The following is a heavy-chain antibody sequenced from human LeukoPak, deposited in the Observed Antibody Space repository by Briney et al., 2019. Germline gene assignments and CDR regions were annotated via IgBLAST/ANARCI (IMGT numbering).Heavy chain of an antibody. V-gene: IGHV1-8*03. CDR1: GYTFTSYD. CDR3: ARARGGVVVVAASKSYYYYYMDV. CDR2: MNPNSGNT. Sequence: ASVKVSCKASGYTFTSYDINWVRQATGQGLEWMGWMNPNSGNTGYAQKFQGRVTITRNTSISTAYMELSSLRSEDTAVYHCARARGGVVVVAASKSYYYYYMDVWGKGTTVTVSS. J-gene: IGHJ6*03. D-gene: IGHD2-15*01.